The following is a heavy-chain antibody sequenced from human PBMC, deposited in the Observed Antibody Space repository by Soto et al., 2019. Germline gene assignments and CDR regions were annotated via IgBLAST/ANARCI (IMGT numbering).Heavy chain of an antibody. J-gene: IGHJ6*03. Sequence: GGSLRLSCAASGFTFSSYWMSWVRQAPGKGLEWVANIKQDGSEKYYVDSVKGRFTISRDNAKNSLYLQMNSLRAEDTAVYYCARSTPSWLHPSYSYYMDVWGKGTTVTVSS. CDR2: IKQDGSEK. V-gene: IGHV3-7*01. CDR3: ARSTPSWLHPSYSYYMDV. CDR1: GFTFSSYW. D-gene: IGHD5-12*01.